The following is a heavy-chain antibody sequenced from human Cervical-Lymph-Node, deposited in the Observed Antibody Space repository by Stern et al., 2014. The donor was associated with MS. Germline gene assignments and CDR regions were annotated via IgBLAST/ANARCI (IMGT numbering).Heavy chain of an antibody. J-gene: IGHJ4*02. Sequence: QVQLVQSGSELKKPGASVNVSCKASGYTFTNYPMNWVRQAPGQGLEWMGWININAGKATYAQGFTGRFVFSVDTSVSTAYLQISSLKAEDTAVYYCVRDFVDIPMVTRSDYLDYWGQGTLVTVSS. CDR2: ININAGKA. CDR3: VRDFVDIPMVTRSDYLDY. V-gene: IGHV7-4-1*02. D-gene: IGHD2-2*03. CDR1: GYTFTNYP.